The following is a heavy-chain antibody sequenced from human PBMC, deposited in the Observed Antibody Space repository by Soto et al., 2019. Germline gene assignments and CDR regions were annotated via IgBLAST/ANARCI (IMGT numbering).Heavy chain of an antibody. V-gene: IGHV1-69*05. CDR1: GGTFSSYA. J-gene: IGHJ6*03. CDR3: AREYQNYYGSGSTDYYYYMDV. Sequence: SVKVSCKASGGTFSSYAISWVRQAPGQGLEWMGGIIPIIGTANYSQKFQGRVTITRDTSASTAYMELSSLRSEDTAVYYCAREYQNYYGSGSTDYYYYMDVWGKGTTVTVSS. CDR2: IIPIIGTA. D-gene: IGHD3-10*01.